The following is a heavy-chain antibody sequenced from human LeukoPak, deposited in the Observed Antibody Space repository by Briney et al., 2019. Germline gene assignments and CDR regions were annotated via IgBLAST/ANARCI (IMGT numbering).Heavy chain of an antibody. CDR3: AHFARGYSYGFLDYFDY. CDR1: GFTFSSYG. CDR2: IRYDGSNK. V-gene: IGHV3-30*02. J-gene: IGHJ4*02. Sequence: PGGSLRLSCAASGFTFSSYGMHWVRQAPGKGLEWVAFIRYDGSNKYYADSVKGRFTISRDNSKNTLYLQMNSLRAEDTAVYYCAHFARGYSYGFLDYFDYWGQGTLVTVPS. D-gene: IGHD5-18*01.